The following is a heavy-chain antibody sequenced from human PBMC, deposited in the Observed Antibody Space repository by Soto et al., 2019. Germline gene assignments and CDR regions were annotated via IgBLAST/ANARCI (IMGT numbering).Heavy chain of an antibody. CDR2: IYHSGST. V-gene: IGHV4-61*01. J-gene: IGHJ6*03. CDR1: GGSISSSSYF. Sequence: PSETLSLTCAVPGGSISSSSYFWGWIRQPPGKGLEWIGYIYHSGSTNYNPSLKSRVTISVDTSKNQFSLKLSSVTAADTAVYYCAREKVVVAANRYYYYMDVWGIGTTVTVSS. D-gene: IGHD2-15*01. CDR3: AREKVVVAANRYYYYMDV.